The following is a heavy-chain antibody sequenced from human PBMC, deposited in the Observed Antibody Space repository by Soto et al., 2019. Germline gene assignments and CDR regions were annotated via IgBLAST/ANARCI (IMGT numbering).Heavy chain of an antibody. J-gene: IGHJ6*02. V-gene: IGHV3-7*01. CDR2: IKHDGNEK. CDR3: VRATLSWGHYYFRGLDV. CDR1: GFIFGTYW. D-gene: IGHD3-22*01. Sequence: PXGSLRLSCSAAGFIFGTYWMSWVRQAPGKGLDWVANIKHDGNEKYYADSVKGRFTVSRDNVKNFLHLQMSSLRGDDTGVYFCVRATLSWGHYYFRGLDVWGQGTTVTVSS.